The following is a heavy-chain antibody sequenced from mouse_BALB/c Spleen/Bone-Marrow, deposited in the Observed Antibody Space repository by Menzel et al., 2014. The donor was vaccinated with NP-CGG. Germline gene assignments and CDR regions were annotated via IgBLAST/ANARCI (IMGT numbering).Heavy chain of an antibody. CDR3: ARLGYYGSFAY. D-gene: IGHD1-2*01. Sequence: EVQRVESGGGLVQPGGSLKLSCAASGFDFSRYWMSWVRQAPGKGLEWIGEINPDSNTTNYTPSLKDKFIISRDNAKNTLYLQMSKVRSEDTALYYCARLGYYGSFAYWGQGTLVTVSA. CDR1: GFDFSRYW. V-gene: IGHV4-1*02. J-gene: IGHJ3*01. CDR2: INPDSNTT.